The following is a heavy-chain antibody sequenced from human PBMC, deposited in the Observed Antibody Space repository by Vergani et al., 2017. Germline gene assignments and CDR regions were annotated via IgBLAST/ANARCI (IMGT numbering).Heavy chain of an antibody. CDR3: AREPTYDFWSGPSNWFDP. Sequence: QVQLQQSGPGLVKPSQTLSLTCAISGDSVSSNSAAWNWIRQSPSRGLEWLGRTYYRSKWYNDYAVSVKSRITINPDTSKNQFSLKLSSVTAADTAVYYCAREPTYDFWSGPSNWFDPWGQGTLVTVSS. J-gene: IGHJ5*02. CDR1: GDSVSSNSAA. CDR2: TYYRSKWYN. V-gene: IGHV6-1*01. D-gene: IGHD3-3*01.